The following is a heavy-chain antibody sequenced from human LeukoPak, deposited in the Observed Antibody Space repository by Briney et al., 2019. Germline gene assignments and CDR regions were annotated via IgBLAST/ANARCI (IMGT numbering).Heavy chain of an antibody. CDR2: VRSSRSTI. D-gene: IGHD3-16*01. J-gene: IGHJ4*02. CDR1: GFTFSSHG. V-gene: IGHV3-48*02. Sequence: GGSLRHSRAASGFTFSSHGMNWVRQAPGKGLEWVSYVRSSRSTIYYADCVRGRFTISRDNAKNSLYLEMNGLRDEDTAVYYCARGELGGDYWGQGTLVTVSS. CDR3: ARGELGGDY.